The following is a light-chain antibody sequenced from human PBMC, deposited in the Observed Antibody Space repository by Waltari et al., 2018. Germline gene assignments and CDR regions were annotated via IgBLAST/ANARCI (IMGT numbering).Light chain of an antibody. CDR1: KLGDKY. J-gene: IGLJ1*01. V-gene: IGLV3-1*01. Sequence: SYELTQPPSVSVSPGQTASITCSRDKLGDKYAYWYQQKPGQSPVVVIYQDRKRPSGIPERFSGSNSGNTATLTISGTQAMDEADYYCQAWDSSTGVFGTGTKVSVL. CDR2: QDR. CDR3: QAWDSSTGV.